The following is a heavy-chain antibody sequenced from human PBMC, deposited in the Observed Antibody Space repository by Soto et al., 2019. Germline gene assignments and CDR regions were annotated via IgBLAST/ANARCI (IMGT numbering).Heavy chain of an antibody. CDR3: ARAGNTFIVVVNRNYYNAMDS. V-gene: IGHV1-69*06. CDR1: GDSFSSYA. J-gene: IGHJ6*02. Sequence: VAAVKVSCKASGDSFSSYAISWVRQAPGQGXEWMGGIIPIAGTTNYAQKLQGRVTITADTSTGTAYMELSSLRAEDTAVYYCARAGNTFIVVVNRNYYNAMDSWGQGTVVTVSS. D-gene: IGHD3-22*01. CDR2: IIPIAGTT.